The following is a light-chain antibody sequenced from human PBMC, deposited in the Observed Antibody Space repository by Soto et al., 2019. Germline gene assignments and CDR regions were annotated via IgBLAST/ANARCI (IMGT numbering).Light chain of an antibody. CDR3: QQYDSSIT. J-gene: IGKJ5*01. CDR2: GTS. CDR1: QSVSSNN. V-gene: IGKV3-20*01. Sequence: EIVLTQSPDTLSLSPGDGATLSCRASQSVSSNNLAWYHQKPGQPPRLLIYGTSSRATGIPDRFSGSGSGTDFTLSISRLETEDFAVYYCQQYDSSITFGQGTRLE.